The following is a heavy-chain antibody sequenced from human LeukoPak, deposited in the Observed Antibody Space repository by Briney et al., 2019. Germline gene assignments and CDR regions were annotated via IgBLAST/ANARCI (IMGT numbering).Heavy chain of an antibody. CDR1: GFTFSDYY. Sequence: PGGSLRLSCAASGFTFSDYYMIWIRQAPGKGLEWVSYISSSSTYTNYADSVKGRFTISRDNAKNSLYLQMNSLRAEDTAVYYCARGRLDYGDYLNWFDPWGQGTLVTVSS. D-gene: IGHD4-17*01. CDR3: ARGRLDYGDYLNWFDP. J-gene: IGHJ5*02. V-gene: IGHV3-11*06. CDR2: ISSSSTYT.